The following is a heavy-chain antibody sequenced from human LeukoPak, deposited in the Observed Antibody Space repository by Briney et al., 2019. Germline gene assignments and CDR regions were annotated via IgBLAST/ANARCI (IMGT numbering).Heavy chain of an antibody. CDR2: IHYSGST. Sequence: SETLSLTCTVSGGSISSYYWSWIRQPPGKGLEWIGSIHYSGSTYYNPSLKSRVTISVDTSKNQFSLKLSSVTAADTAVYYCARQPHRDPIAAAGIYWYFDLWGRGTLVTVSS. CDR3: ARQPHRDPIAAAGIYWYFDL. CDR1: GGSISSYY. V-gene: IGHV4-39*01. D-gene: IGHD6-13*01. J-gene: IGHJ2*01.